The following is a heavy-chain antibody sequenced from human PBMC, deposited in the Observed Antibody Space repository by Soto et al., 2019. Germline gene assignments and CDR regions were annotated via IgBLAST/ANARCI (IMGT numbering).Heavy chain of an antibody. D-gene: IGHD3-10*01. V-gene: IGHV4-39*01. CDR3: ATNGYYYGSGSYYPLYFDY. J-gene: IGHJ4*02. CDR2: IYYSGST. Sequence: SETLSLTCSVSGYSVSSSSYYWGWIRQPPGKGLEWIGSIYYSGSTYYNPSLKSRVTISVDTSKNQFSLKLSSVTAADMAVYYCATNGYYYGSGSYYPLYFDYWGQGTLVTVSS. CDR1: GYSVSSSSYY.